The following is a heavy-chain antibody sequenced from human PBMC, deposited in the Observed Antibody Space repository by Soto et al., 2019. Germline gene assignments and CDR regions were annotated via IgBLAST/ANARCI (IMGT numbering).Heavy chain of an antibody. CDR1: GGSISSYY. Sequence: PSETLSLTCTVSGGSISSYYWSWIRQPPGKGLEWIGYIYYSGSTNYNPSLKSRVTISVDTSKNQFSLKLSSVTAADTAVYYCARFPMVAATRGYYFDYWGQGTLVTVSS. D-gene: IGHD2-15*01. CDR3: ARFPMVAATRGYYFDY. V-gene: IGHV4-59*12. J-gene: IGHJ4*02. CDR2: IYYSGST.